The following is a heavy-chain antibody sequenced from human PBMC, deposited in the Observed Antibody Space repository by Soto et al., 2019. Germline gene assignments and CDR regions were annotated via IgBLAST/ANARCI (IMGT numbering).Heavy chain of an antibody. D-gene: IGHD2-2*01. CDR1: GGSFSGYY. CDR3: ARGECSSNYCFTRWALDI. CDR2: IHHSGRT. V-gene: IGHV4-34*01. Sequence: PSETLSLTCAVYGGSFSGYYWTWIRQTPGKGLEWIGEIHHSGRTNYNPSLKNRVSISADTSKTQFSLNLTSVTAADTAVYYCARGECSSNYCFTRWALDIWGQGTVVTVSS. J-gene: IGHJ3*02.